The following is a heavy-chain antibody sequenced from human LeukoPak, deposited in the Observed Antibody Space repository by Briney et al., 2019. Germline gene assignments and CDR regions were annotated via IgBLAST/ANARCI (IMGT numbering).Heavy chain of an antibody. Sequence: TLSLSRAASVFTSCSVTMNWVRQAPGKRLVRVSSISGSSSYIHYADSVKGRFTISRDNAKNSLYLQMNSLRAEDTAVYYCARETTMLESDALDIWAQGTMVTVSS. J-gene: IGHJ3*02. CDR2: ISGSSSYI. CDR1: VFTSCSVT. V-gene: IGHV3-21*01. CDR3: ARETTMLESDALDI. D-gene: IGHD5-12*01.